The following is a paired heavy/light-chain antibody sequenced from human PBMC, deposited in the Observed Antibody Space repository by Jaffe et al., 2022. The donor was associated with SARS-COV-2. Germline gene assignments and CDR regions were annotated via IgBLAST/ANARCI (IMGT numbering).Heavy chain of an antibody. Sequence: QVQLVQSGTEVKEPGSSVKVSCKASGATFSSFGISWVRQAPGQGLEWMGGIIPIFDSTNYAQKFQGRVTFTADESPATDESTSTAYMELSSLRSEDTAVYYCARGIRPAGGSIPYCSGGACHIYYRYGMDVWGQGTTVIVSS. CDR2: IIPIFDST. J-gene: IGHJ6*02. D-gene: IGHD2-15*01. V-gene: IGHV1-69*01. CDR1: GATFSSFG. CDR3: ARGIRPAGGSIPYCSGGACHIYYRYGMDV.
Light chain of an antibody. Sequence: QSALTQPPSASGSPGQSVTISCTGTSSDVGGFNYVSWYQQHPGKAPKLVIYEVTRRPSGVPDRFSGSKSGNTASLTVSWLQAEDEADYYCTSYAGSNNFVVFGGGTKLTVL. CDR2: EVT. CDR3: TSYAGSNNFVV. V-gene: IGLV2-8*01. CDR1: SSDVGGFNY. J-gene: IGLJ2*01.